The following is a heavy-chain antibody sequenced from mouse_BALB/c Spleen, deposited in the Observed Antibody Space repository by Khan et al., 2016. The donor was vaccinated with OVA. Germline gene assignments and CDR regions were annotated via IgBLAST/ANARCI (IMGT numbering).Heavy chain of an antibody. CDR1: GYTFTNHA. J-gene: IGHJ1*01. V-gene: IGHV9-3-1*01. Sequence: QIQLVQSGPELKKPGETVKISCKASGYTFTNHAMNWVKQATGKGLKWVGWINTYTGEPTYSDDFKGRFAISLETSASTAYLQINNLKNEDTATYFCARGYWYFDVWGAGTTVTVSS. CDR3: ARGYWYFDV. CDR2: INTYTGEP.